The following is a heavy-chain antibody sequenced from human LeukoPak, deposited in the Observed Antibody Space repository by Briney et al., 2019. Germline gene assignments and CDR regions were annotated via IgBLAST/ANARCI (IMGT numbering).Heavy chain of an antibody. CDR2: IYYSGST. Sequence: SETLSLTCTVSGGSISSGGYYWSWIRQHPGTGLEWIGYIYYSGSTYYNPSLKSRVTISLDTSKNQFSLKLSSVTAADTAVYYCARAPYGTSEYFQHWGQGTLVTVSS. V-gene: IGHV4-31*03. CDR1: GGSISSGGYY. D-gene: IGHD3/OR15-3a*01. CDR3: ARAPYGTSEYFQH. J-gene: IGHJ1*01.